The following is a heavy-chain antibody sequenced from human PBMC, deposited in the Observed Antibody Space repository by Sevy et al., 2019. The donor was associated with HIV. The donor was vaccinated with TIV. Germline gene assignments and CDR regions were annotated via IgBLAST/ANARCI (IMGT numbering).Heavy chain of an antibody. CDR1: GDSVSSNSAA. CDR3: ARDRWELLNNYFDY. CDR2: TYYRSKWYN. J-gene: IGHJ4*02. Sequence: QSQTLSLTCAISGDSVSSNSAAWNWIRQSPSRGLEWLGRTYYRSKWYNDYAVSVKSRITINPDTSKNQFSLQLNSVTAEDTAVYYCARDRWELLNNYFDYWGQGTLVTVSS. V-gene: IGHV6-1*01. D-gene: IGHD1-26*01.